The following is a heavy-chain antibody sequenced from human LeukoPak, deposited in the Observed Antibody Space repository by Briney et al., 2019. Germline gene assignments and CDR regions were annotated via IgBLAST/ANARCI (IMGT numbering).Heavy chain of an antibody. CDR2: INHSGST. D-gene: IGHD3-16*01. Sequence: TSETLSLTCAVYGGSVSGYYWSWIRQPPGKGLEWIGDINHSGSTNYNPSLRSRVTISVDTSKDQFSLNLSSVTAADTGVYYCALGGGRDFDYWGQGTLVTVSS. CDR1: GGSVSGYY. CDR3: ALGGGRDFDY. V-gene: IGHV4-34*01. J-gene: IGHJ4*02.